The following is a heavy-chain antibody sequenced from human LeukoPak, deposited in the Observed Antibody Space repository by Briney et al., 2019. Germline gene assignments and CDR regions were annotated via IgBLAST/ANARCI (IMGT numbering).Heavy chain of an antibody. CDR2: ISSSSSYI. D-gene: IGHD4-17*01. V-gene: IGHV3-21*04. J-gene: IGHJ4*02. CDR1: GFTFSSYS. CDR3: AKALNRYGDSDY. Sequence: PGGSLRLSCAASGFTFSSYSMNWVRQAPGKGLEWVSSISSSSSYIYYADSVKGRFTISRDNSKNTLYLQMNSLRAEDTAVYYCAKALNRYGDSDYWGQGTLVTVSS.